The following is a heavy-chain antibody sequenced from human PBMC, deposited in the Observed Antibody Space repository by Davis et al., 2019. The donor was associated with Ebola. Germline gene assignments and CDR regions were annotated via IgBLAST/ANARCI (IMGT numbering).Heavy chain of an antibody. CDR3: AREIVVVVAVTGYYYYGMDV. Sequence: SVKVSCKASGYTFTSYYMHWVRQAPGQGLEWMGGIIPIFGTANYAQKFQGRVTITADESTSTAYMELSSLRSEDTAVYYCAREIVVVVAVTGYYYYGMDVWGKGTTVTVSS. D-gene: IGHD2-15*01. V-gene: IGHV1-69*13. CDR1: GYTFTSYY. J-gene: IGHJ6*04. CDR2: IIPIFGTA.